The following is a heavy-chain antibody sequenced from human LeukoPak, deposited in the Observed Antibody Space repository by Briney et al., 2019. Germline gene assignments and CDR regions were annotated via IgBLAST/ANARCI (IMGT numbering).Heavy chain of an antibody. V-gene: IGHV4-4*07. CDR3: ATGPSYYYYGMDV. CDR1: GGSISSYY. Sequence: SETLSLTCTVSGGSISSYYWSWIRQPAGKGLEWIGRIYTTGSTNYNPSLKSRVTISVDTSKNQFSLKLSSVTAADTAVYYCATGPSYYYYGMDVWGQGTTVTVSS. D-gene: IGHD1-1*01. CDR2: IYTTGST. J-gene: IGHJ6*02.